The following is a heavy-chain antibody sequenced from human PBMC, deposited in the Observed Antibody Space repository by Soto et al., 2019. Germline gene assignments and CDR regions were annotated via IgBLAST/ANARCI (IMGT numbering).Heavy chain of an antibody. CDR1: GFTFSSYA. D-gene: IGHD6-13*01. V-gene: IGHV3-30-3*01. CDR3: ARDFAAAAGIGVDYYYYYGMDV. J-gene: IGHJ6*02. CDR2: ISYDGSNK. Sequence: GGSLRLSCAASGFTFSSYAMHWVRQAPGKGLEWVAVISYDGSNKYYADSVKGRFTISRDNSKNTLYLQMNSLRAEDTAVYYCARDFAAAAGIGVDYYYYYGMDVWGQGTTVTVSS.